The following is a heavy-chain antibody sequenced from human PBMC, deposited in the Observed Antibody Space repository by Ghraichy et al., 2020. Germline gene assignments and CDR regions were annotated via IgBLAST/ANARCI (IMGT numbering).Heavy chain of an antibody. CDR2: IYYTGTT. CDR1: GGSISGSY. J-gene: IGHJ4*02. CDR3: ASSHYDSSGFYQFDY. V-gene: IGHV4-59*01. D-gene: IGHD3-22*01. Sequence: SETLSLTCTVSGGSISGSYWSWIRQPPGKGLEWIGDIYYTGTTDYNPSLKSRVSISVDTSRNQFSLKLSSVTAADTAVYYCASSHYDSSGFYQFDYWGQGTRVTVSS.